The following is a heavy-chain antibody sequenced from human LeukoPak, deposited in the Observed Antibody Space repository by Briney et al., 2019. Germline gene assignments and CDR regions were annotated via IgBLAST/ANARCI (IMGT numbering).Heavy chain of an antibody. D-gene: IGHD2-21*02. CDR1: GGSISSSTYY. CDR2: IYYSGST. V-gene: IGHV4-39*07. CDR3: ARDYVVVTAFDY. J-gene: IGHJ4*02. Sequence: PSETLSLTCTVSGGSISSSTYYWGWIRQSPGKGLEWIGSIYYSGSTYYNPSLKSRVTISVDTSKNQFSLKLSSVTAADTAVYYCARDYVVVTAFDYWGQGTLVTVSS.